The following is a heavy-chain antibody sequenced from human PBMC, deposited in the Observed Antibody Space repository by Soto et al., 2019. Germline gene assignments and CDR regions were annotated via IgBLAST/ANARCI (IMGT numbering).Heavy chain of an antibody. CDR3: AKDFGIAVAAPQV. D-gene: IGHD6-19*01. V-gene: IGHV3-23*01. Sequence: EVQLLESGGGLVQPGGSLRLSCAASGFTFSSYAMSWVRQAPGKGLEWVSAISGSGGSTYYADSVKGRFTISRDNSKNTRYLQMNSLRAEDTAVYYCAKDFGIAVAAPQVWGQGTLVTVSS. CDR1: GFTFSSYA. CDR2: ISGSGGST. J-gene: IGHJ4*02.